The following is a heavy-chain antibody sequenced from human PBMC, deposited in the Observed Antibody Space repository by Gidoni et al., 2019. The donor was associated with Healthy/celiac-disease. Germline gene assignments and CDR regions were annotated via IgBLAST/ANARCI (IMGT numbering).Heavy chain of an antibody. CDR1: GFTFRSYG. Sequence: QVQLVESGGGVVQPGRSLRLSCAASGFTFRSYGMHWVRQAPGKGLEWVAVIWYDGSNKYYADSVKGRFTISRDNSKNTLYLQMNSLRAEDTAVYYCARGKGGYSYGYVGKDYWGQGTLVTVSS. CDR2: IWYDGSNK. D-gene: IGHD5-18*01. CDR3: ARGKGGYSYGYVGKDY. J-gene: IGHJ4*02. V-gene: IGHV3-33*01.